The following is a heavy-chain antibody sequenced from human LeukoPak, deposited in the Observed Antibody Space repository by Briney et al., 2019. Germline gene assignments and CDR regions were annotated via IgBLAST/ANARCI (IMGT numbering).Heavy chain of an antibody. Sequence: SVKVSCKASGGTFSSYAISWVRQAPGQGLEWMGGIIPIFGTANYAQKFQGRVTITADESTSTAYMELSSLRSEDTAVYYCARDLRNYYDSSGTYYYYYYGMDVWGQGTTVTVSS. CDR2: IIPIFGTA. CDR3: ARDLRNYYDSSGTYYYYYYGMDV. D-gene: IGHD3-22*01. J-gene: IGHJ6*02. CDR1: GGTFSSYA. V-gene: IGHV1-69*13.